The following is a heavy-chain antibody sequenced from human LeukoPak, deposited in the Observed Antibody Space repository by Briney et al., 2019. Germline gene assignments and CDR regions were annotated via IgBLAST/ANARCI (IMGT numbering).Heavy chain of an antibody. CDR1: GGSISSYY. Sequence: SETPSLTCTVSGGSISSYYWSWIGQPVGKGLEWIGRIYSSGSTNYNPSLQSRVTMSVDTSKNHSSLKLSTLTAADTAVYYCARVTTGYSTSCHDWFDPWGQGTLVTVSS. CDR3: ARVTTGYSTSCHDWFDP. CDR2: IYSSGST. V-gene: IGHV4-4*07. J-gene: IGHJ5*02. D-gene: IGHD6-13*01.